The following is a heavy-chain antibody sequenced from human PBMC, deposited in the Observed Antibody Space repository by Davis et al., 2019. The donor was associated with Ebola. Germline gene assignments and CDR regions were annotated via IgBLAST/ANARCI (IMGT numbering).Heavy chain of an antibody. Sequence: AASVKVSCKASGYTFTGFRMHWVRQAPGQGLEWMGIINPSGGSTASTQKFQGRVNMTRDTSSSTIYMTLTSLRSDDTAVYYCARDLAGSGWYYFDYWGQGTLVTVSS. CDR3: ARDLAGSGWYYFDY. CDR2: INPSGGST. V-gene: IGHV1-46*01. J-gene: IGHJ4*02. CDR1: GYTFTGFR. D-gene: IGHD6-19*01.